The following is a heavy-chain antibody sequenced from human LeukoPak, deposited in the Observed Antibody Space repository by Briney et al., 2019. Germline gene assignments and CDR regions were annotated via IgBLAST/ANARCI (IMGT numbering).Heavy chain of an antibody. D-gene: IGHD2-15*01. J-gene: IGHJ5*02. CDR2: IFHTGRT. Sequence: PSETLSLTCSVSGGSINSSRYYWGWIRQPPGKGLEWIGTIFHTGRTYYNPSLKSRVTISVDTSKTQFSLRLSSVTAADTAVYYCALQAATTRFDPWGRGALVTVSS. V-gene: IGHV4-39*01. CDR3: ALQAATTRFDP. CDR1: GGSINSSRYY.